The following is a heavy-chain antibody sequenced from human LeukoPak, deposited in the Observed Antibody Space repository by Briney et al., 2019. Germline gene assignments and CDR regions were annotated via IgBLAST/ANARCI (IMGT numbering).Heavy chain of an antibody. V-gene: IGHV3-74*01. Sequence: PGGSLRLSCAASGFTFSSFWMHWVRQAPGKGLVWVSRINSHGSSAGYADSVKGRFTISRDNAKNTLYPQMNSLRAEDTAVYYCASKLVVGATKSDYFDYWGQGTLVTVSS. CDR2: INSHGSSA. J-gene: IGHJ4*02. D-gene: IGHD1-26*01. CDR3: ASKLVVGATKSDYFDY. CDR1: GFTFSSFW.